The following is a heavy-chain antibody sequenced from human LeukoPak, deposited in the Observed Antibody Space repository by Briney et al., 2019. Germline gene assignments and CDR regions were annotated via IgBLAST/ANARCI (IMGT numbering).Heavy chain of an antibody. CDR2: INHSGST. CDR1: GGSFSGYY. V-gene: IGHV4-34*01. Sequence: SETLSLTCAVNGGSFSGYYWTWIRQPPGKGLEWIGEINHSGSTNCNPSLKSRVTIPVDTSKNQFSLKLSSVTAADTAVYYCARGWEVSAAFDIWGQGTMVTVSS. J-gene: IGHJ3*02. CDR3: ARGWEVSAAFDI. D-gene: IGHD1-26*01.